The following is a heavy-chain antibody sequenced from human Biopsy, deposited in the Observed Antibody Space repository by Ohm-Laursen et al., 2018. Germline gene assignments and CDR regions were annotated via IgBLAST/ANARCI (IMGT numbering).Heavy chain of an antibody. V-gene: IGHV1-69*01. J-gene: IGHJ4*02. CDR2: IILMIGTA. Sequence: AAKLSSTASVGTFTNYAISWVRQAPGHRLEWMGGIILMIGTANYAQTFQGRVTITADESTSTSYMELSSLTTEDTAIYYCARGPHSGSHSCFDYWGRGTLVTVSS. CDR3: ARGPHSGSHSCFDY. CDR1: VGTFTNYA. D-gene: IGHD1-26*01.